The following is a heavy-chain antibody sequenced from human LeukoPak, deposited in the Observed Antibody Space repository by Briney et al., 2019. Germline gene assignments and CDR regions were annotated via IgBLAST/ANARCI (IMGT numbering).Heavy chain of an antibody. Sequence: SETLSLTCAVSGGSISSGGYSWSWIRQPPGKGLEWIGYIYHSGSTYYNPSLKSRVTISVDRSKNQFSLKLSSVTAADTAVYYCARGSRLLDYWGQGTLVTVSS. J-gene: IGHJ4*02. CDR1: GGSISSGGYS. CDR3: ARGSRLLDY. V-gene: IGHV4-30-2*01. CDR2: IYHSGST.